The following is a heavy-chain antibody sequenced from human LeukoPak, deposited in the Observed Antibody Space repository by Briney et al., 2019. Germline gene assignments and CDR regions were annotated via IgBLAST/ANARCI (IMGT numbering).Heavy chain of an antibody. D-gene: IGHD2-15*01. V-gene: IGHV3-23*01. CDR1: GFTFSSYA. J-gene: IGHJ4*02. CDR3: AKICSGGSCYPDPFYY. CDR2: ISGSGGST. Sequence: GGSLRLSCAASGFTFSSYATSWVRQAPGKGLEWVSAISGSGGSTYYADSVKGRFTSSRDNSKNTLYLQMNSLRAEDTAVYYCAKICSGGSCYPDPFYYWGQGTLVTVSS.